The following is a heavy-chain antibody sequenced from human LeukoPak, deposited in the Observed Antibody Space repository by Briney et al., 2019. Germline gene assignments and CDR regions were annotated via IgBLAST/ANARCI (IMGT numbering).Heavy chain of an antibody. J-gene: IGHJ2*01. Sequence: PSETLSLTCTVSGGSISSGGYYWSWIRQPPGKGLEWIGSIYYSGSTYYNPSLKSRVTISVDTSKNQFSLKLSSVTAADTAVYYCARVVSHYYDSSYWYFDLWGRGTLVTVSS. D-gene: IGHD3-22*01. V-gene: IGHV4-39*07. CDR1: GGSISSGGYY. CDR3: ARVVSHYYDSSYWYFDL. CDR2: IYYSGST.